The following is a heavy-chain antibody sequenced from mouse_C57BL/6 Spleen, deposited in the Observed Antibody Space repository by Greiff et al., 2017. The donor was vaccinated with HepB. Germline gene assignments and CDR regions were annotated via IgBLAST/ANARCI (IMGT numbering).Heavy chain of an antibody. CDR3: ARPYYYGSSSHYFDD. CDR1: GYTFTSYW. Sequence: QVQLQQSGAELVKPGASVKLSCKASGYTFTSYWMQWVKQRPGQGLEWIGEIDPSDSYTNYNQKFKGKATLTVDTSSSTAYMQLSSLTSEDSAVYYCARPYYYGSSSHYFDDWGQGTTLTVSS. V-gene: IGHV1-50*01. J-gene: IGHJ2*01. CDR2: IDPSDSYT. D-gene: IGHD1-1*01.